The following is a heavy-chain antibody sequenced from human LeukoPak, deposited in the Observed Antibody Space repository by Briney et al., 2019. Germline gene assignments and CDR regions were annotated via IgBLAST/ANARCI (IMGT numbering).Heavy chain of an antibody. V-gene: IGHV3-33*01. CDR3: AGDLALAYLDSSSPPETGYYFDY. CDR1: GFTFSSYG. Sequence: GRSLRLSCAASGFTFSSYGMHWVRQAPGKGLEWVAVIWYDGSNKYYADSVKGRFTISRDNSKNTLYLQMNSLRAEDTAVYYCAGDLALAYLDSSSPPETGYYFDYWGQGTLVTVSS. J-gene: IGHJ4*02. CDR2: IWYDGSNK. D-gene: IGHD6-6*01.